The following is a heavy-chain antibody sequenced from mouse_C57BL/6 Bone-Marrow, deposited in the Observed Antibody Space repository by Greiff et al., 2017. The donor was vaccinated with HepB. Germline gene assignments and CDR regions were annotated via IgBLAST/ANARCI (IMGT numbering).Heavy chain of an antibody. CDR1: GYTFTDYY. V-gene: IGHV1-19*01. Sequence: VQLQQSGPVLVKPGASVKMSCKASGYTFTDYYMNWVKQSHGKSLEWIGVINPYNGGTSYNQKFKGKATLTVDKSSSTAYMELNSLTSEDSAVYYCARWAAQATWAMDDWGQGTSVTVSS. CDR2: INPYNGGT. D-gene: IGHD3-2*02. CDR3: ARWAAQATWAMDD. J-gene: IGHJ4*01.